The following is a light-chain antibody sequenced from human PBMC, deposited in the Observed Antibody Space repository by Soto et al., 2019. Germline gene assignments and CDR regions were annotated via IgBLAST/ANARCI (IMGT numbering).Light chain of an antibody. J-gene: IGKJ2*01. CDR3: QQTYSIQYT. Sequence: DIQMTQSPYSLSASVGDRVTITCRASQSISSYLNWYQHKPGKAPKLLIYAASSLQSAVPSRFSGSGSGTDFTLTVSSLQPEDCATYYCQQTYSIQYTFGQGTKLEIK. CDR2: AAS. V-gene: IGKV1-39*01. CDR1: QSISSY.